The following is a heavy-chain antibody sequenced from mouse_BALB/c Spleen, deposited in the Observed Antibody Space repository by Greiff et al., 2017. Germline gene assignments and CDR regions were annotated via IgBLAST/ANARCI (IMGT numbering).Heavy chain of an antibody. Sequence: EVKLVESGPGLVKPSQSLSLTCTVTGYSITSDYAWNWIRQFPGNKLEWMGYISYSGSTSYNPSLKSRISITRDTSKNQFFLQLNSVTTEDTATYYCARCNFAWFAYWGQGTLVTVSA. V-gene: IGHV3-2*02. CDR1: GYSITSDYA. D-gene: IGHD2-1*01. CDR2: ISYSGST. CDR3: ARCNFAWFAY. J-gene: IGHJ3*01.